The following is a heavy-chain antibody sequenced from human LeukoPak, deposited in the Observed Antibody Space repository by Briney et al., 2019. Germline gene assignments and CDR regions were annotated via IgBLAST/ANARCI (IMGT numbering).Heavy chain of an antibody. Sequence: ASVKVSCKASGYIFTDYYMHWVRQAPGQELGWMGRINPNSGGTGYAQKFQGRVTITRNTSISTAYMELSSLRSEDTAVYYCARGRQYYDFWSGYSQNYYYYYMDVWGKGTTVTVSS. CDR2: INPNSGGT. D-gene: IGHD3-3*01. CDR1: GYIFTDYY. J-gene: IGHJ6*03. V-gene: IGHV1/OR15-1*04. CDR3: ARGRQYYDFWSGYSQNYYYYYMDV.